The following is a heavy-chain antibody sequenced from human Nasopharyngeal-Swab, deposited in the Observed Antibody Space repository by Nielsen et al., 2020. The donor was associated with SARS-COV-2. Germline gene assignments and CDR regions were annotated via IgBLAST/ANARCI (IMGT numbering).Heavy chain of an antibody. CDR1: GFTFDDYG. J-gene: IGHJ4*02. CDR3: ATADYGDSEFDY. Sequence: GESLKISCAASGFTFDDYGMSWVRQAPGKGLEWVSYISSSGSTIYYADSVKGRFTISRDNAKNSLYLQMNSLRAEDTAVYYCATADYGDSEFDYWGQGTLVTVSS. V-gene: IGHV3-48*03. CDR2: ISSSGSTI. D-gene: IGHD4-17*01.